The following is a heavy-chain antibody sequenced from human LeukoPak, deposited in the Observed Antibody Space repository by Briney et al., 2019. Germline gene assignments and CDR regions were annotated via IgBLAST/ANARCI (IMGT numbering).Heavy chain of an antibody. J-gene: IGHJ4*02. CDR2: IEYDGSDK. D-gene: IGHD3-22*01. V-gene: IGHV3-30*12. CDR3: ARGVYYYYDSSGAHFDY. Sequence: AGGSLRLPCAASGFTFSHYGMHWVRQAPGKGLEWMAFIEYDGSDKYLADSVKGRFSISRDNSKNTLYLQMNSLRAEDTAVYYCARGVYYYYDSSGAHFDYWGQGTLVTVSS. CDR1: GFTFSHYG.